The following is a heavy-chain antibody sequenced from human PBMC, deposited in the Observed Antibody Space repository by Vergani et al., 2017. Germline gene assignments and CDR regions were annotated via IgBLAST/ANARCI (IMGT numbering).Heavy chain of an antibody. CDR2: IRSIAYGGTT. J-gene: IGHJ4*02. CDR3: ASDLGELSSLFDY. V-gene: IGHV3-49*03. Sequence: EVQLVESGGGLAQPGRSLRLSCTASGFTFGDYAMTWLRQAPGKGLEWVGFIRSIAYGGTTEYAASVKGRFTISRDDSKSIAYLQMNSLRAEDTAVYYCASDLGELSSLFDYWGQGTLVTVSS. CDR1: GFTFGDYA. D-gene: IGHD3-16*02.